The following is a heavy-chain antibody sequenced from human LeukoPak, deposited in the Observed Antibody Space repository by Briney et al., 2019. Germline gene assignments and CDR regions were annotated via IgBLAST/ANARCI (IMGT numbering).Heavy chain of an antibody. V-gene: IGHV3-11*06. CDR3: ARGTFYSDY. CDR1: GFTVSDSD. J-gene: IGHJ4*02. Sequence: PGGSLRLSCAASGFTVSDSDMTWVRRAPGKGGEGVAYISGSGQEINYTDSVKGRFTMSRDKAKNSLYLQLHSLRAEDTAVYYCARGTFYSDYWGQGTLVTVSS. D-gene: IGHD1-14*01. CDR2: ISGSGQEI.